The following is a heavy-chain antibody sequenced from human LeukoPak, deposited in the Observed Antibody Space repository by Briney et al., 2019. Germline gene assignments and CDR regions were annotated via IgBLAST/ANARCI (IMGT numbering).Heavy chain of an antibody. CDR2: ISGSGGST. D-gene: IGHD2-21*01. CDR1: GFTFSSYA. Sequence: PGGSLRLSCADSGFTFSSYAMSWVRQAPGKGLEWVSAISGSGGSTYYADSVKGRFTISRDNSKNTLYLQMNSLRAEDTAVYYCAKNPSSYCGGDCYSDYWGQGTLVTVSS. V-gene: IGHV3-23*01. J-gene: IGHJ4*02. CDR3: AKNPSSYCGGDCYSDY.